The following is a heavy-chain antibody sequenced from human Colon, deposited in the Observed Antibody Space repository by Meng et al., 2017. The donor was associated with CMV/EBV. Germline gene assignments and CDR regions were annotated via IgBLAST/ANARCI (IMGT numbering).Heavy chain of an antibody. D-gene: IGHD6-13*01. CDR2: IRGSGTTT. CDR3: AREAAAGTYFIRFGMDV. J-gene: IGHJ6*02. Sequence: GESLKISCAASGFTFNTYTMTWVRQAPGKGLEWVSGIRGSGTTTYYADSVKGRFTVSRDNSQNTLYLQMGSLRAEDMAVYYCAREAAAGTYFIRFGMDVWGQGTTVTVSS. V-gene: IGHV3-23*01. CDR1: GFTFNTYT.